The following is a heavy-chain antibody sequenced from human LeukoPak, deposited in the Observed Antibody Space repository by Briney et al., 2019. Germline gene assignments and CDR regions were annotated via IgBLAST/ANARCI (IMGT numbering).Heavy chain of an antibody. D-gene: IGHD2-2*01. V-gene: IGHV1-2*02. J-gene: IGHJ4*02. CDR3: ARTPREYQLPSDY. CDR1: EYTFTGYY. Sequence: GASVKVSCKASEYTFTGYYIHWVRQAPGQGLEWMGWINPNSGGTNYAQKFQGRVTMTRDTSITTAYMDLSRLISDDTAVYYCARTPREYQLPSDYWGQGTLVTVSS. CDR2: INPNSGGT.